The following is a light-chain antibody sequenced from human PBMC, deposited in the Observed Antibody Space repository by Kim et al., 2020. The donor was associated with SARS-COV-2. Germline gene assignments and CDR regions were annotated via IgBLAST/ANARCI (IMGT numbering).Light chain of an antibody. CDR1: SGHSNYA. CDR2: LNNDGSH. J-gene: IGLJ2*01. CDR3: QTWGTDIV. V-gene: IGLV4-69*01. Sequence: QLVLTQSPSASASLGASVKLTCTLSSGHSNYAIAWHQQQPEKGPRYLMKLNNDGSHIKGAGIPDRFSGSSSGAERYLTISSLQSEDEADYYCQTWGTDIVFGGGTQLTVL.